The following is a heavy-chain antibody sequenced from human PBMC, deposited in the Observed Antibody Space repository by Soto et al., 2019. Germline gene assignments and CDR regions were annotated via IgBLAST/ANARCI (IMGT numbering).Heavy chain of an antibody. CDR1: GFTFTSSA. Sequence: VKVSCKASGFTFTSSAVQWVRQARGQRLEWIGWIVVGSGNTNYAQKFQERVTITRDMSTSTAYMELSSLRSEDTAVYYCAAVGDIVATDHFDYWGQGTLVTVSS. J-gene: IGHJ4*02. CDR3: AAVGDIVATDHFDY. D-gene: IGHD5-12*01. V-gene: IGHV1-58*01. CDR2: IVVGSGNT.